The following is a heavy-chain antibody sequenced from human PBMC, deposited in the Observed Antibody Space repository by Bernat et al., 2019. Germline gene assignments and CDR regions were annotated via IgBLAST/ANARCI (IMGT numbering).Heavy chain of an antibody. CDR2: FDPEDGET. CDR1: GYTLTELS. D-gene: IGHD1-26*01. CDR3: ATGVGVGATVYYFDY. Sequence: QVQLVQSGAEVKKPGASVKVSCKVSGYTLTELSMHWVRQAPGKGLEWMGGFDPEDGETIYAQKFQGRATMTEDTSTATAYMELSGLRSEDTAVYYCATGVGVGATVYYFDYWGQGTLVTVSS. J-gene: IGHJ4*02. V-gene: IGHV1-24*01.